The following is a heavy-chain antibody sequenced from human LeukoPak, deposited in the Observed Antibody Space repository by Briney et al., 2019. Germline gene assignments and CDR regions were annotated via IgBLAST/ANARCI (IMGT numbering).Heavy chain of an antibody. V-gene: IGHV4-30-2*03. CDR3: ARLHSTHSSNS. D-gene: IGHD6-13*01. CDR2: IYHSGST. Sequence: SQTLSLTCTVSGGSISSGGYYWSWIRQPPGKGLEWIGYIYHSGSTCYNPSLKSRVTISVDTSKNQFSLRLSSVTAADTAVYYCARLHSTHSSNSWGQGTLVTVSS. J-gene: IGHJ4*02. CDR1: GGSISSGGYY.